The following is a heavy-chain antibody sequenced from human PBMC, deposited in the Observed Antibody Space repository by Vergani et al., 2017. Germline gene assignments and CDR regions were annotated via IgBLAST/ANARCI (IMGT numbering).Heavy chain of an antibody. J-gene: IGHJ6*02. CDR3: AAGRTVTTSYYYGMDV. CDR2: IYPGDSDT. Sequence: EVQLVQSGAEVKKPGETLKISCKGSGYSFTSYWIGWVRQMPGKGLEWMGIIYPGDSDTRYRPSFQGQVTISADKSISTAYLQWSSLKASDTAMYYCAAGRTVTTSYYYGMDVWGQGTTVTVSS. D-gene: IGHD4-17*01. CDR1: GYSFTSYW. V-gene: IGHV5-51*01.